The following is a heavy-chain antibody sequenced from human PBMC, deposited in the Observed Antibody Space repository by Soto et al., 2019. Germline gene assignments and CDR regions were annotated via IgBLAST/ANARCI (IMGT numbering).Heavy chain of an antibody. Sequence: QLQLQESGPGLVKPSETLSLTCTVSGGSISSSSYYWGWIRQPPGKGLEWIGSIYYSGSTYYNPSLKSRVTISVDTSKNQFSLKLSSVTAADTAVYYCARQGGRPITMVRGVIYYYYYYMDVWGKGTTVTVSS. J-gene: IGHJ6*03. D-gene: IGHD3-10*01. V-gene: IGHV4-39*01. CDR1: GGSISSSSYY. CDR3: ARQGGRPITMVRGVIYYYYYYMDV. CDR2: IYYSGST.